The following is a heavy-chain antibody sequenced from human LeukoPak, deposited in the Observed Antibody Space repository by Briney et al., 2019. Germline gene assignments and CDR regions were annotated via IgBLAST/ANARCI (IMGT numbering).Heavy chain of an antibody. J-gene: IGHJ6*04. CDR3: ARDLDGYSYGPPLGMDV. CDR1: GFTFSSYG. V-gene: IGHV3-33*08. Sequence: QPGRSLRLSCAASGFTFSSYGMHWVRQAPGKGLEWVAVIWYDGSNKYYADSVKGRFTISRDNSKNTLYLQMNSLRAEDTAVYYCARDLDGYSYGPPLGMDVWGKGTTVTVSS. CDR2: IWYDGSNK. D-gene: IGHD5-18*01.